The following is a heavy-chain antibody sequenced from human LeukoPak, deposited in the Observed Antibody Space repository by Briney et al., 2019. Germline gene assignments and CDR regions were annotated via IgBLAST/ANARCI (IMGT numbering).Heavy chain of an antibody. Sequence: GRSLRLSCVASGFTFSSYEMNWARQAPGKGLEWVSYISSSGSTIYDVDSVKGRFTISRDNAKNSLYLQMNSLRAEDTSVYYCARAGTDSSGYYYVDYWGQGTLVTASS. V-gene: IGHV3-48*03. D-gene: IGHD3-22*01. J-gene: IGHJ4*02. CDR1: GFTFSSYE. CDR3: ARAGTDSSGYYYVDY. CDR2: ISSSGSTI.